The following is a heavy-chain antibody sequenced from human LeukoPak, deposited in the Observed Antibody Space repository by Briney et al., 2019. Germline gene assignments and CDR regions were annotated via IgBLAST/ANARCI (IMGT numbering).Heavy chain of an antibody. D-gene: IGHD3-10*01. CDR3: ARVAKHFRGGLSFYYMDV. J-gene: IGHJ6*03. CDR1: GGSLTDYY. CDR2: IYYSGST. Sequence: SETLSLTCTVSGGSLTDYYWSWIRQPPGKGLDWIGHIYYSGSTNYNPSLKSRVTISLDTSKNQFSLKVISVTAADTAVYYCARVAKHFRGGLSFYYMDVWGKGTTVTISS. V-gene: IGHV4-59*01.